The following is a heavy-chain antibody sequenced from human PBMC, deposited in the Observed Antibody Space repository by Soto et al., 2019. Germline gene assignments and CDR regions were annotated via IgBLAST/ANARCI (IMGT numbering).Heavy chain of an antibody. D-gene: IGHD3-3*01. CDR1: GGSISSSSYY. CDR2: IYYSGST. V-gene: IGHV4-39*01. CDR3: ARHANAHVLRFLEWLSVNWFDP. J-gene: IGHJ5*02. Sequence: QLQLQESGPGLVKPSETLSLTCTVSGGSISSSSYYWGWIRQPPGKGLEWIGSIYYSGSTYYNPSLTSRVTISVDTSKNQFSLKLSSVTAADTAVYYCARHANAHVLRFLEWLSVNWFDPWGQGTLVTVSS.